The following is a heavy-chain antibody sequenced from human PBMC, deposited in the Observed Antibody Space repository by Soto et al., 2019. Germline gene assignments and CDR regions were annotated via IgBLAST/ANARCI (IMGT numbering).Heavy chain of an antibody. Sequence: SVKVSCKASGGTFSSYAISWVRQAPGRGLEWMGGIIPIFGTANYAQKFQGRVTITADESTSTAYMELSSLRSEDTAVYYCARDRYDILTGATDAFDIWGQGTMVTVSS. CDR2: IIPIFGTA. V-gene: IGHV1-69*13. CDR1: GGTFSSYA. J-gene: IGHJ3*02. CDR3: ARDRYDILTGATDAFDI. D-gene: IGHD3-9*01.